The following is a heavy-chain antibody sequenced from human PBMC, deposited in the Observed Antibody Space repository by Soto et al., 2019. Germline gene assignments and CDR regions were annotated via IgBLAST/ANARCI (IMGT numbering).Heavy chain of an antibody. CDR2: IYSNGGT. V-gene: IGHV4-59*08. D-gene: IGHD1-26*01. CDR1: GDSIGTYN. Sequence: QVQLQASGPGLVKPSDTLSLTCTVSGDSIGTYNWGWIRQPPGKRLEWIGYIYSNGGTSYNPALKGPVTLSADTSTKQFSLRLSSVTAADTAVYYCVSQGIGALHGLVAVWGQGTTVTVSS. J-gene: IGHJ6*02. CDR3: VSQGIGALHGLVAV.